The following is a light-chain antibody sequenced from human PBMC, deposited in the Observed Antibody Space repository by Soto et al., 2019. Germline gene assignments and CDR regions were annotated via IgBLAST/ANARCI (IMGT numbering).Light chain of an antibody. V-gene: IGKV1-39*01. CDR1: QGISSY. CDR3: QQSYSTPRT. J-gene: IGKJ1*01. CDR2: AAS. Sequence: IQLTQSPSFLSSSVGDRVTLTWRASQGISSYLAWYQQKPGKAPKLLIYAASSLQSGVPSRFSGSGSGTDFTLTISSLKPEDFETYYCQQSYSTPRTFGQGTKVDIK.